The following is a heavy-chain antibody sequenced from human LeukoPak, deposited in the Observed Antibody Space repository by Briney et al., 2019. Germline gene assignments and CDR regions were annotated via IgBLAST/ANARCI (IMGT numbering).Heavy chain of an antibody. Sequence: SESLSLTCTVSGGSISSYYWSWIRQPAGKGLEWIGRTYTSGSTNYSPSLKSRVTMSVDTSKNQFSLKLSSVTAADTAVYYCARHYSSSWYWFDPWGQGTLVTVSS. D-gene: IGHD6-13*01. CDR3: ARHYSSSWYWFDP. J-gene: IGHJ5*02. V-gene: IGHV4-4*07. CDR2: TYTSGST. CDR1: GGSISSYY.